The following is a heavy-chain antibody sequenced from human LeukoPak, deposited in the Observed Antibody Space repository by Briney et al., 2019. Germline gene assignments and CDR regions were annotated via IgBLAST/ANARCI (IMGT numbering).Heavy chain of an antibody. CDR1: GYTFTSYG. V-gene: IGHV1-18*01. D-gene: IGHD2-2*01. Sequence: ASVKVSCKASGYTFTSYGISWVRQAPGQGLEWMGWISAYNGNTNYAQKLQGRVAMTTDTSTSTAYMELRSLRSDDTAVYYCARDHMCSSTSCLDYYFDYWGQGTLVTVSS. J-gene: IGHJ4*02. CDR2: ISAYNGNT. CDR3: ARDHMCSSTSCLDYYFDY.